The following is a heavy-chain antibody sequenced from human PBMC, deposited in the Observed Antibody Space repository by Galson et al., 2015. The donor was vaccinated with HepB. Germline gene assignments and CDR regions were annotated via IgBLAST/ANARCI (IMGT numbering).Heavy chain of an antibody. CDR3: ASERYSQNLKEFDY. J-gene: IGHJ4*02. D-gene: IGHD5-18*01. CDR2: INPKSGYT. V-gene: IGHV1-2*02. Sequence: SVKVSCKASGNIFGADYYHWVRQAPGQGLEYMGGINPKSGYTNSAQNFQGRVTMTRDTSINTLYMEVSRLTSDDTAVYYCASERYSQNLKEFDYWGQGTLVTVSS. CDR1: GNIFGADY.